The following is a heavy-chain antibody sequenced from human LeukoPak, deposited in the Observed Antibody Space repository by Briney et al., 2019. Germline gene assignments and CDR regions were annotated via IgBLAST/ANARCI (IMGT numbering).Heavy chain of an antibody. V-gene: IGHV3-30*02. D-gene: IGHD3-10*01. Sequence: PGGSLRLSCAASGFTFSTYGMHWVRQAPGKGLEWVAFIRYDGSNKYYADSVKGRFTISRDNSKNTLYLRMSSLRAEDTAVYYCAKGPEVRGVIVILKTGEKGALDYWGQGTLVTVSS. CDR1: GFTFSTYG. CDR2: IRYDGSNK. J-gene: IGHJ4*02. CDR3: AKGPEVRGVIVILKTGEKGALDY.